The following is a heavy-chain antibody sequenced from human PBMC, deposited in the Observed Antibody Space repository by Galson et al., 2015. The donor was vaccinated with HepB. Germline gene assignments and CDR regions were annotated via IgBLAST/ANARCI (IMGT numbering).Heavy chain of an antibody. V-gene: IGHV3-33*01. CDR3: AREAHIAVAAFDS. Sequence: SLRLSCAASGFAFSDFGIHWVRQAPGKGLEWVALIWADGSTQHYADSVRGRLRIPRDNSKNTVYLQMNSLRADDTAVYYCAREAHIAVAAFDSWGQGTLVTVSS. D-gene: IGHD2-21*01. CDR2: IWADGSTQ. J-gene: IGHJ4*02. CDR1: GFAFSDFG.